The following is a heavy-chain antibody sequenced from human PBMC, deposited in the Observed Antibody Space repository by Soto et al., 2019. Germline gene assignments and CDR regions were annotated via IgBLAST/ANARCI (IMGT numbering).Heavy chain of an antibody. CDR3: ASRTVTTAFTNYYGMDV. D-gene: IGHD4-17*01. Sequence: SVKVSCKASGGTFSSYAISWVRQAPGQGLEWMGGIIPIFGTVNYAQKFQGRVTITADESTSTAYMELSSLRSEDTAVYYCASRTVTTAFTNYYGMDVWGQGTTVTVSS. CDR1: GGTFSSYA. V-gene: IGHV1-69*13. CDR2: IIPIFGTV. J-gene: IGHJ6*02.